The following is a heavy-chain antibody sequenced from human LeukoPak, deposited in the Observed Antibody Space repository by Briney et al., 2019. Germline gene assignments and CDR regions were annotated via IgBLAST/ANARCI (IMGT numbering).Heavy chain of an antibody. J-gene: IGHJ4*02. CDR2: ISSTSAYT. CDR3: ARDPGYGSGTYADY. V-gene: IGHV3-11*05. CDR1: GTTFSTSY. Sequence: GGTLRLSCAASGTTFSTSYMTWFRQAPGKGLESLSFISSTSAYTDYADSVEGRFTISRDNARNSLYLQMNSLRVEDTAVYYCARDPGYGSGTYADYWGQGTLVTVYS. D-gene: IGHD3-10*01.